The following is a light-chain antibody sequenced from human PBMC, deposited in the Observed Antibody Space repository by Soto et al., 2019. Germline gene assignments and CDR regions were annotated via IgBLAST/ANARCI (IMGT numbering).Light chain of an antibody. CDR3: QHYGSSPQT. Sequence: EIVLTQSPGTLSLSPGERATLSCRASRSVSNNYVAWYQRKPGQAPRLLIYGASSRATDIPRRFSGSGSGTDFTLTITRLEPEDFAVYYCQHYGSSPQTFGQGTKVESK. V-gene: IGKV3-20*01. CDR2: GAS. CDR1: RSVSNNY. J-gene: IGKJ1*01.